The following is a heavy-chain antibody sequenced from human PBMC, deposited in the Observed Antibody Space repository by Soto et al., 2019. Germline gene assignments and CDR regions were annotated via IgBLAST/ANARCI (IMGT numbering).Heavy chain of an antibody. CDR3: ARDTYYDSSGYYPRRYGMDV. CDR2: IYHSGST. D-gene: IGHD3-22*01. CDR1: GGSISSSNW. Sequence: SETLYLTCAVSGGSISSSNWWSWVRQPPGKGLEWIGEIYHSGSTNYNPSLKSRVTISVDKSKNQFSLKLSSVTAADTAVYYCARDTYYDSSGYYPRRYGMDVWGQGTTVTVSS. J-gene: IGHJ6*02. V-gene: IGHV4-4*02.